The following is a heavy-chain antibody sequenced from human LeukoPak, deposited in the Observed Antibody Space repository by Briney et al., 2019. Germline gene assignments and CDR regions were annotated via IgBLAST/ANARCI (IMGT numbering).Heavy chain of an antibody. J-gene: IGHJ4*02. CDR1: GYTFTGYC. CDR3: ARCEQIGGYYFNLCDY. CDR2: INPNSGGT. Sequence: ASVKVSCKASGYTFTGYCMHWVRQAPGQGLEWMGWINPNSGGTNYAQKFQGRVTMTRDTSISTAYMELSRLRSDDTAVYYCARCEQIGGYYFNLCDYWGQGTLVTVSS. D-gene: IGHD2/OR15-2a*01. V-gene: IGHV1-2*02.